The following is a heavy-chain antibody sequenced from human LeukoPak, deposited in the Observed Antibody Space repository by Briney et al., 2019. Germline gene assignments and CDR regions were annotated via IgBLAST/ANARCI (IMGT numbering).Heavy chain of an antibody. V-gene: IGHV4-59*01. J-gene: IGHJ4*02. CDR1: GGSISSYY. CDR2: IYYSGST. Sequence: TPSETLSLTCAVSGGSISSYYWSWIRQPAGKGLEWIGDIYYSGSTNYNPSLKSRVILSADTSKNQFSLKLSSVTAADTAVYYCARGKCDRSAYCPPDYWGQGTLVTVSS. CDR3: ARGKCDRSAYCPPDY. D-gene: IGHD3-22*01.